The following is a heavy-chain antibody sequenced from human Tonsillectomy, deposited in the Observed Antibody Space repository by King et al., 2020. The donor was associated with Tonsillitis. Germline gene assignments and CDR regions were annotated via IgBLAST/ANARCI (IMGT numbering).Heavy chain of an antibody. J-gene: IGHJ4*02. CDR3: ARVGYFDWLLSGGELDY. V-gene: IGHV1-2*02. CDR2: INPNSGGT. CDR1: GYTFTGYY. D-gene: IGHD3-9*01. Sequence: QLVQSGAEVKKPGASVKVSCKASGYTFTGYYMHWVRQAPGQGLEWMGWINPNSGGTNYAQKFQGRVTMTRDTSISTAYMELSRLRSDDTAVYYCARVGYFDWLLSGGELDYWGQGTLVTVSS.